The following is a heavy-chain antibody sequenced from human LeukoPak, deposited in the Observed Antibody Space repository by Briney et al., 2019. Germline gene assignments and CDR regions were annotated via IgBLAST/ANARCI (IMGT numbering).Heavy chain of an antibody. V-gene: IGHV3-23*01. J-gene: IGHJ4*02. CDR1: GFTFSSYA. CDR2: ISGSGGST. Sequence: GGSLRLSCAASGFTFSSYAMSWVRQAPGKGLEWVSGISGSGGSTYYTDSVRGRLTISRDNSKNTLYLQMNSLRAEDTALYYCAKGIGVDIVATTPLDFWGQGTLVTVSS. CDR3: AKGIGVDIVATTPLDF. D-gene: IGHD5-12*01.